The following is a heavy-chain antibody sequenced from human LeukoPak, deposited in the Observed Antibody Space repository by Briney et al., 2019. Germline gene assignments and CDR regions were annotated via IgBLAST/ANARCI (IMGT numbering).Heavy chain of an antibody. CDR1: GYTFTSYA. J-gene: IGHJ4*02. CDR3: ARDEDSSGWYSTFDY. CDR2: INAGNGNT. Sequence: EASVKVSCKASGYTFTSYAMHWVRQAPGQRLEWMGWINAGNGNTKYPQKFQGRVTITRDTSASTAYMELSSLRSEDTAVYYCARDEDSSGWYSTFDYWGQGTLVTVSS. V-gene: IGHV1-3*01. D-gene: IGHD6-19*01.